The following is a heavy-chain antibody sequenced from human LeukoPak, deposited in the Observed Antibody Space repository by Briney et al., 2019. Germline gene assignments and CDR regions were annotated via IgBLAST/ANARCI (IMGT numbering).Heavy chain of an antibody. Sequence: GGSLRLSCAASGFMFNNYAMNWVRQAPGKGLEWVSGISGLGGSAYYAASVKGRFTISRDNSGDTLFLQLNNLRVEDTAVYFCARRGGSSWSSFDYWGQGTLVTVSS. CDR2: ISGLGGSA. CDR3: ARRGGSSWSSFDY. D-gene: IGHD6-13*01. J-gene: IGHJ4*02. V-gene: IGHV3-23*01. CDR1: GFMFNNYA.